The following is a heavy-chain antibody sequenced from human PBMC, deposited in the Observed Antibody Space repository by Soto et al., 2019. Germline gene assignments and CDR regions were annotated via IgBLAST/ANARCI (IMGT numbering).Heavy chain of an antibody. V-gene: IGHV3-21*01. J-gene: IGHJ6*02. CDR2: ISPSPSHI. CDR3: SGCSGGACHQTYGMDV. Sequence: EVHLVESGGGLVKPGGSLRLSCAVSGFTFSSCTRNWVRQAPGKGLEWVSSISPSPSHIYYADSVKGRFTISRDNAKNARFVQMNSLRAEDRAVYYCSGCSGGACHQTYGMDVWGQGTTVTVSS. CDR1: GFTFSSCT. D-gene: IGHD2-15*01.